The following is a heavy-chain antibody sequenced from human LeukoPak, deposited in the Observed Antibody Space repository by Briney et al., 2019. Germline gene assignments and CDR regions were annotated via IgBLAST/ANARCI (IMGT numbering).Heavy chain of an antibody. V-gene: IGHV1-3*01. D-gene: IGHD5-12*01. CDR1: GYTFTSYY. CDR2: INAGNGNT. CDR3: ARAQGGYDFAAFDI. J-gene: IGHJ3*02. Sequence: ASVKVSCKASGYTFTSYYMHWVRQAPGQRPEWMGWINAGNGNTKSSQKFQGRVTLTRDKSASTAYMELSSLTSEDTAVYYCARAQGGYDFAAFDIWGQGTVVIVSS.